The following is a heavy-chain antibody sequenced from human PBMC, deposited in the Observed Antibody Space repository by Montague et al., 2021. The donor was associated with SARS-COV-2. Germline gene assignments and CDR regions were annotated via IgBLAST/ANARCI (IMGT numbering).Heavy chain of an antibody. J-gene: IGHJ4*02. CDR1: VGSISSNNCY. D-gene: IGHD3-22*01. CDR3: ARDGCYCDRSGPCNFDY. V-gene: IGHV4-39*07. Sequence: SETLSLTCTVSVGSISSNNCYWGWIRQPPGKALEWIGSISFSGSTYYNPSLKSRVTMSVDTSENQFSLKLSSVTAADTAVYYCARDGCYCDRSGPCNFDYWGQGTLVTVSS. CDR2: ISFSGST.